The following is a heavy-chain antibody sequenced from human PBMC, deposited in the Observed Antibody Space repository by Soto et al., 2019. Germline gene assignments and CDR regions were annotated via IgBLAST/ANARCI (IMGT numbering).Heavy chain of an antibody. CDR1: GFSFSSAW. J-gene: IGHJ4*02. Sequence: GGSLRLSCAASGFSFSSAWMSWVRQTPEKGLEWVGRIKSKSDGGTTDYAAPVKGRFTISRDDSENTLYLQMNSLKTEDTAVFYCGRGGSDSPMAPGYWGQGTLVTVSS. V-gene: IGHV3-15*01. CDR2: IKSKSDGGTT. D-gene: IGHD5-18*01. CDR3: GRGGSDSPMAPGY.